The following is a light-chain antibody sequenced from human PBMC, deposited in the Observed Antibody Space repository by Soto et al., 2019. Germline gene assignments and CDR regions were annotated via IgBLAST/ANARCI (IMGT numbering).Light chain of an antibody. CDR3: QQYGSSPVT. CDR1: QSVSNNY. V-gene: IGKV3-20*01. CDR2: GAS. J-gene: IGKJ3*01. Sequence: EIVLTQSPGTLSLSPGEGATLSCRASQSVSNNYLAWYQQKHGQAPRLLIYGASSRATGIPDRCRGSASGTDFALTISRLEPEDFAMYYCQQYGSSPVTFGPGTKVDIK.